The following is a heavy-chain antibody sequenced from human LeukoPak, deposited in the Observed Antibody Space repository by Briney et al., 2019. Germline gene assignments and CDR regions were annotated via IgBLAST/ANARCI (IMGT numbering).Heavy chain of an antibody. CDR3: ARLNYDFWRGYYFDY. J-gene: IGHJ4*02. CDR2: IDDSGTT. D-gene: IGHD3-3*01. V-gene: IGHV4-59*08. Sequence: SETLSLTCTVPGASISNYYWSWIRQPPGKGLEWIGYIDDSGTTNYNPSLKSRVTISVDTSKNQFPLKLSSVTAADTAVYYCARLNYDFWRGYYFDYWGQGTLVTVSS. CDR1: GASISNYY.